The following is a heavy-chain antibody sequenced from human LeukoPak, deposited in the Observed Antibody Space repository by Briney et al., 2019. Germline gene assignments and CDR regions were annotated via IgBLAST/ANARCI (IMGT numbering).Heavy chain of an antibody. V-gene: IGHV1-69*13. CDR1: GGTFSSYA. CDR3: ARGLLSQPFPTNHLVVPAAPDY. Sequence: ASVKVSCKASGGTFSSYAISWVRQAPGQGLEWMGGIIPIFGTANYAQKFQGRVTITADESTSTAYMELSSLRSEDTAVYYCARGLLSQPFPTNHLVVPAAPDYWGQGTLVTVSS. CDR2: IIPIFGTA. J-gene: IGHJ4*02. D-gene: IGHD2-2*01.